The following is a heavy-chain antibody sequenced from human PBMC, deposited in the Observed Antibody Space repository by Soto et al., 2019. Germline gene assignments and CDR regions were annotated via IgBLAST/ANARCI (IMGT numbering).Heavy chain of an antibody. J-gene: IGHJ4*02. Sequence: SVKVSCKASGGTFSSYAISWVRQAPGQGLEWMGGIIPIFGTANYAQKFQGRVTITADESTSTAYLDLSSLRSEDTAVYYCARGVFDGYPIDYWGQGTLVTVSS. CDR2: IIPIFGTA. CDR3: ARGVFDGYPIDY. V-gene: IGHV1-69*13. CDR1: GGTFSSYA. D-gene: IGHD5-12*01.